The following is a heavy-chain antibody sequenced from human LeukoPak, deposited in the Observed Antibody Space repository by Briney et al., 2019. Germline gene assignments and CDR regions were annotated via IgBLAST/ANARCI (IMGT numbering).Heavy chain of an antibody. Sequence: SETLSLTCTVSGGSISSGSYYWSWIRQPAGKGLEWIGRIYTSGSTNYNPSLKSRVTISVDTSKNQFSLKLSSVTAADTAVYYCARGEGGLVALDYWGQGTLVTVSS. CDR1: GGSISSGSYY. CDR2: IYTSGST. CDR3: ARGEGGLVALDY. V-gene: IGHV4-61*02. J-gene: IGHJ4*02. D-gene: IGHD5-12*01.